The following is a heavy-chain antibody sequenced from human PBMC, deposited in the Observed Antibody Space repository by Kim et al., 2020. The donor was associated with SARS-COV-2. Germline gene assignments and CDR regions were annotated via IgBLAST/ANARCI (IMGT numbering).Heavy chain of an antibody. CDR3: ARFVDIVATFDY. J-gene: IGHJ4*02. CDR2: IYYSGST. Sequence: SETLSLTCTVSGGSISSYYWSWIRQPPGKGLEWIGYIYYSGSTNYNPSLKSRVTISVDTSKNQFSLKLSSVTAADTAVYYCARFVDIVATFDYWGQGTLVTVSS. D-gene: IGHD5-12*01. V-gene: IGHV4-59*01. CDR1: GGSISSYY.